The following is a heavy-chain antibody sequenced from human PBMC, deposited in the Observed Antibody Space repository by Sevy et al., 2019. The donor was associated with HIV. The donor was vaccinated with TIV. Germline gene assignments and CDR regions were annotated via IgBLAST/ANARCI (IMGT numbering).Heavy chain of an antibody. CDR1: GFTFRSYA. J-gene: IGHJ3*02. V-gene: IGHV3-30-3*01. D-gene: IGHD3-22*01. CDR3: ARGGPGYYDSSGYYHDAFDI. Sequence: WGSLRLSSAASGFTFRSYAMHWFRQAPGKGLEWVAVRSYDGSNQYYADYVKGRFTISRDISKNTLYLQMNSLRAEDTAVYYCARGGPGYYDSSGYYHDAFDIWGQGTMVTVSS. CDR2: RSYDGSNQ.